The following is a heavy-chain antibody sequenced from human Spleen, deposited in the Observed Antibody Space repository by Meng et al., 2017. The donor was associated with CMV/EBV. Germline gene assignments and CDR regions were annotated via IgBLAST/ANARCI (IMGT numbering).Heavy chain of an antibody. D-gene: IGHD3-3*01. CDR1: GFTFSNYT. CDR3: ARNYDFWSGSYYYYGMDV. J-gene: IGHJ6*02. Sequence: GESLKISCAASGFTFSNYTLHWVRQAPGKGLDWVAVISYDGNTKYYAESVKGRFTISRDKSKNTLYLRMNSLRAEDTAVYYCARNYDFWSGSYYYYGMDVWGQGTTVTVSS. CDR2: ISYDGNTK. V-gene: IGHV3-30-3*01.